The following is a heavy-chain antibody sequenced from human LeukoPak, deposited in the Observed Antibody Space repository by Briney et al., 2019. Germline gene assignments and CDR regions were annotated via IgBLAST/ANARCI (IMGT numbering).Heavy chain of an antibody. Sequence: SETLSLTCTVSGGSTSSYYWSWIRQPPGKGLEWIGYIYYSGSTNYNPSLKSRVTISVDTSKNQFSLKLSSVTAADTAVYYCARESGAGYNSYYYYGMDVWGQGTTVTVSS. CDR3: ARESGAGYNSYYYYGMDV. CDR1: GGSTSSYY. CDR2: IYYSGST. J-gene: IGHJ6*02. D-gene: IGHD5-24*01. V-gene: IGHV4-59*01.